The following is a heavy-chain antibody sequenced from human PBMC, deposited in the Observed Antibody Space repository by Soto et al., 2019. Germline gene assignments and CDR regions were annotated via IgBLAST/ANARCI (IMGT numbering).Heavy chain of an antibody. Sequence: GGSLRLSCAASGFTFSSYGMHWVRQAPGKGLEWVSAISGSGGSTYYADSVKGRFTISRDNSKNTLYLQMNSLRAEDTAVYYCAKDLRTVVPAAPYDYWGQGTLVTVSS. J-gene: IGHJ4*02. CDR3: AKDLRTVVPAAPYDY. V-gene: IGHV3-23*01. CDR1: GFTFSSYG. D-gene: IGHD2-2*01. CDR2: ISGSGGST.